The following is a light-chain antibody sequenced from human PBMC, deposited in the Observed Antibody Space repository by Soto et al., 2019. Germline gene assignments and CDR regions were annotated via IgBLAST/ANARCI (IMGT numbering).Light chain of an antibody. Sequence: DIQMTQSPSSLSASVGDRVSITCRASRSTSSYLNWYQQKPGKAPKLLIYAASSLQSGVPSRFSGSGSGTDLTLTISSLQPEDFATYYCQQSYSSPPTFGQGTKVDIK. J-gene: IGKJ1*01. CDR2: AAS. CDR1: RSTSSY. V-gene: IGKV1-39*01. CDR3: QQSYSSPPT.